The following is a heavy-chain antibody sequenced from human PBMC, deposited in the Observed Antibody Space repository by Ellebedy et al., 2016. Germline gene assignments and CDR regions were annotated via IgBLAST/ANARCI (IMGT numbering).Heavy chain of an antibody. J-gene: IGHJ4*02. CDR1: GFTFSSYA. Sequence: GESLKISXAASGFTFSSYAMRWVRQAPGKGLEWVSGISGSGGDTDYADSVKGRFIISRDSFKNTLFLQMDTLRAEDTAIYYCARQGEWMTHLDCWGQGTLVTVSS. CDR2: ISGSGGDT. V-gene: IGHV3-23*01. CDR3: ARQGEWMTHLDC. D-gene: IGHD3-10*01.